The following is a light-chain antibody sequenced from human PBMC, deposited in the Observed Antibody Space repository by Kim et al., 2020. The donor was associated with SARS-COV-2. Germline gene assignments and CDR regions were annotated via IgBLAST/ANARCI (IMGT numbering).Light chain of an antibody. V-gene: IGKV1-5*01. CDR1: QSISSR. J-gene: IGKJ1*01. Sequence: DIQMTQSPSTLSASAGDRVTITCRASQSISSRLAWYQQKPGMAPKLLIYDASTLETGVPSRFSGSGSGTEFTLTISSLQPDDLGTYYCQQYNDDRTFGQGTKVDIK. CDR3: QQYNDDRT. CDR2: DAS.